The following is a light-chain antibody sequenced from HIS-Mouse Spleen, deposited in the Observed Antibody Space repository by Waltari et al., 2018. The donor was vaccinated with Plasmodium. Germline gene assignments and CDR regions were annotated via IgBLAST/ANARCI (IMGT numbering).Light chain of an antibody. J-gene: IGLJ1*01. CDR1: SSDVGGYNL. Sequence: QSALTQPASVSGSPGQSITLSCTGTSSDVGGYNLVSWYQQHPGKAPKLMIYDVSNRPSGVSNRFSGSKSGNTASLTISGLQAEDEADYYCSSYTSSSTRVFGTGTKVTVL. CDR3: SSYTSSSTRV. V-gene: IGLV2-14*03. CDR2: DVS.